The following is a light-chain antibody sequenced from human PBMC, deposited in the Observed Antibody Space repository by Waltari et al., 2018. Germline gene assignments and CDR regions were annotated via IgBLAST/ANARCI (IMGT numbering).Light chain of an antibody. V-gene: IGLV4-69*01. J-gene: IGLJ2*01. CDR2: LNSDGTH. CDR3: QTWGTDFHT. Sequence: QVVLTQSPSASASLGASVKLTCPLSSGHSNNAIAWHPQQPEKGPRYLMRLNSDGTHNKGDGIPDRFSGSSSGAERYLTISSLQSEDEADYYCQTWGTDFHTFGGGTRLTVL. CDR1: SGHSNNA.